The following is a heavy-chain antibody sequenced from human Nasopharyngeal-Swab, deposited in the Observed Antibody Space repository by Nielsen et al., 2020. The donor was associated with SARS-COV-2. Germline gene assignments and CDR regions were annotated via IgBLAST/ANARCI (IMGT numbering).Heavy chain of an antibody. J-gene: IGHJ4*02. CDR2: INHSGST. CDR1: GGSFSGYY. CDR3: ARGTMYDSSGYYYKQVRGITPFDY. D-gene: IGHD3-22*01. V-gene: IGHV4-34*01. Sequence: SETLSLTCAVYGGSFSGYYWSWIRQPPGKGLEWIGEINHSGSTNYNTSLKSRVTISVDTSKNQFSLKLSSVTAADTAVYYCARGTMYDSSGYYYKQVRGITPFDYWGQGTLVTVSS.